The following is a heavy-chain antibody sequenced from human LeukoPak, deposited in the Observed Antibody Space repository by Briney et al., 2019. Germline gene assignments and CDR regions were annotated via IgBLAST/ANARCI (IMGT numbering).Heavy chain of an antibody. V-gene: IGHV3-33*01. D-gene: IGHD2-2*01. J-gene: IGHJ6*03. Sequence: PGRSLRLSCAASGFTFSSYGMHWVRQAPGKGLEWVAVIWYDGSNKYYADSVKGRFTISRDNSKNTLYLQMNSLRAEDTAVYYCARVGQTSVVPPAIYYYYSMDVWGKGTTVTVSS. CDR1: GFTFSSYG. CDR2: IWYDGSNK. CDR3: ARVGQTSVVPPAIYYYYSMDV.